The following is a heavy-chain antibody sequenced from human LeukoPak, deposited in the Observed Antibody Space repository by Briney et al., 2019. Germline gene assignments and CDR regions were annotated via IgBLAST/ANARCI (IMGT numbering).Heavy chain of an antibody. Sequence: PGRSLRLSCAASGFTFSSYGMHWVRQAPGKGLEWVAVISYDGSNKYYADSVKGRFTISRDNSKNTLYLQMNSLRAEDTAVYYCAKDGGYYYGKDVWGQGTTVTVSS. CDR3: AKDGGYYYGKDV. J-gene: IGHJ6*02. CDR2: ISYDGSNK. CDR1: GFTFSSYG. V-gene: IGHV3-30*18. D-gene: IGHD3-16*01.